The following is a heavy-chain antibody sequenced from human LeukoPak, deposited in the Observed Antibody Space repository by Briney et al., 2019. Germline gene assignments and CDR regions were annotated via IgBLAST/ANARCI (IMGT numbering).Heavy chain of an antibody. J-gene: IGHJ4*02. V-gene: IGHV4-34*01. CDR2: INHSGST. CDR3: ARDGGGMAAAGTYY. Sequence: SSETLSLTCAVYGGSFSGYYWSWIRQPPGKGLEWIGEINHSGSTNYNPSLKSRVTISVDTSKNQFSLKLSSVTAADTAVYYCARDGGGMAAAGTYYWGQGTLVTVSS. CDR1: GGSFSGYY. D-gene: IGHD6-13*01.